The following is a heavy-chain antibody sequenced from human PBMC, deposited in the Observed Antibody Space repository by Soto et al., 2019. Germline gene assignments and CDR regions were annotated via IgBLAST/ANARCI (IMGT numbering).Heavy chain of an antibody. V-gene: IGHV1-69*13. D-gene: IGHD6-19*01. J-gene: IGHJ5*02. CDR1: GGTFSSYA. Sequence: SVKVSCKASGGTFSSYAISWVRQAPGQGLEWMGGIIPIFGTANYAQKFQGRVTITADESTSTAYMELSSLRSEDTAVYYCARVHWYPGIAVAGLNWFDLWGQGTLVTVSS. CDR2: IIPIFGTA. CDR3: ARVHWYPGIAVAGLNWFDL.